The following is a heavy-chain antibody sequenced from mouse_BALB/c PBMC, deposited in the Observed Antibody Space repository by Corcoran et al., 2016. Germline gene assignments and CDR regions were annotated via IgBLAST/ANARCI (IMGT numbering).Heavy chain of an antibody. D-gene: IGHD3-1*01. CDR3: ARGSSGYDY. CDR1: GYTFTNYG. J-gene: IGHJ2*01. CDR2: INTYTGES. Sequence: QIQLVQSGPELKKPGETVKISCKASGYTFTNYGMNWVKQVPGKGLKWMVWINTYTGESTYADDFKGRFAFSLETSTSTAYLQINNLKNEDMATYFCARGSSGYDYWGQGTTLTVSS. V-gene: IGHV9-1*02.